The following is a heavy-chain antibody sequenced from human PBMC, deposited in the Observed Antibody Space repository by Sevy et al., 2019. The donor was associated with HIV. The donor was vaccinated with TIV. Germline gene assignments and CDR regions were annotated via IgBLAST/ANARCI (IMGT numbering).Heavy chain of an antibody. CDR1: GGSISSYY. CDR2: IYYSGST. J-gene: IGHJ6*02. CDR3: ARVGNIAAAGPGGMDV. D-gene: IGHD6-13*01. V-gene: IGHV4-59*01. Sequence: SETLSLTCTVSGGSISSYYWSWIRQPPGKELEWIGYIYYSGSTNYNPSLKSRVTISVDTSKNQFSLKLSSVTAADTAVYYCARVGNIAAAGPGGMDVWGQGTTVTVSS.